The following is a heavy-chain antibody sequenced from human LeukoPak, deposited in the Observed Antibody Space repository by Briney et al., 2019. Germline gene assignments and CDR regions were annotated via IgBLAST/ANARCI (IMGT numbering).Heavy chain of an antibody. V-gene: IGHV3-48*01. Sequence: PGGSLRLSCAASGFTFSSYWMSWVRQAPGKGLEWVSYISSSSSTIYYADSVKGRFTISRDNAKNSLYLQMNSLRAEDTAVYYCARDSFPGIAAAGTGPFDYWGQGTLVTVSS. CDR1: GFTFSSYW. J-gene: IGHJ4*02. CDR2: ISSSSSTI. CDR3: ARDSFPGIAAAGTGPFDY. D-gene: IGHD6-13*01.